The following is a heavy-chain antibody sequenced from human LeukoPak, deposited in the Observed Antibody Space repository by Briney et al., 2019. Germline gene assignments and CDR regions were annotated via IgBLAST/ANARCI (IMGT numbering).Heavy chain of an antibody. CDR3: VRDNRGASGYSSSWYQTTFTNNWFDP. D-gene: IGHD6-13*01. CDR1: GGSISSYY. V-gene: IGHV4-59*01. CDR2: IYYSGST. Sequence: SETLSLTCTVSGGSISSYYWSWIRQPPGKGLEWIGYIYYSGSTNYNPSLKSRVTISVDTSKNQFSLKLSSVTAADTAVYYCVRDNRGASGYSSSWYQTTFTNNWFDPWGQGTLVTVSS. J-gene: IGHJ5*02.